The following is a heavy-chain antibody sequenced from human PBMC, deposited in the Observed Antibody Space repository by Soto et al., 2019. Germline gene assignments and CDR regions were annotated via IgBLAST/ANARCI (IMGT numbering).Heavy chain of an antibody. CDR2: INPSGDST. J-gene: IGHJ4*02. V-gene: IGHV3-23*01. D-gene: IGHD6-13*01. Sequence: PGGSLRLSCVASGFTFSRHGLSWVRQAPGKGLEWVSTINPSGDSTFYADSVKGRFTISRGNSKNTVYLQMNSLSVGDTAVYLCAKVDVSTAGSFDYWGQGALVTVSS. CDR1: GFTFSRHG. CDR3: AKVDVSTAGSFDY.